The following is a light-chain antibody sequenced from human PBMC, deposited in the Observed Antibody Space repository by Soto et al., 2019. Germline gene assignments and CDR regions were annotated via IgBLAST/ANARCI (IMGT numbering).Light chain of an antibody. Sequence: DIQVTQSPSSLFASVGDRFTITCQATQDINIYLNWYQQKPGKAPNLVIYDASNLEIGVPSRFSGSGSGTHFTFTISSLRTEDIGTYYCQQYDILPITFGRGTRLEIK. J-gene: IGKJ5*01. CDR1: QDINIY. CDR3: QQYDILPIT. CDR2: DAS. V-gene: IGKV1-33*01.